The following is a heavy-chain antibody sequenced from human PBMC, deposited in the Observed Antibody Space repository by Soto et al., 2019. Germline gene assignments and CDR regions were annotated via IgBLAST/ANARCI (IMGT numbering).Heavy chain of an antibody. CDR3: ARWVVQNAAGLNRLYWFDP. D-gene: IGHD2-21*01. CDR1: GYTFTSYD. J-gene: IGHJ5*02. Sequence: QVPLVQSGAEVKKPGASVKVSCKASGYTFTSYDINWVRQATGQGLERMGWINHNSGNTGYAQKFQGRVTMTRDTSISTAYMELSSLRSEDTAVYYCARWVVQNAAGLNRLYWFDPWGQGTLVTVSS. CDR2: INHNSGNT. V-gene: IGHV1-8*01.